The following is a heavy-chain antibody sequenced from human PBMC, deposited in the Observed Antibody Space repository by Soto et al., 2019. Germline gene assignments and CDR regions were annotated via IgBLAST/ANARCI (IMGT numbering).Heavy chain of an antibody. CDR3: AAGTVTTSHYYYYMDV. CDR1: GFTFSSYS. V-gene: IGHV3-21*01. Sequence: GGSLRLSCAASGFTFSSYSMNWVRQAPGKGLEWVSSISSSSYIYYAASVKGRFTISRDNAKNSLYLQMNSLRAEDTAVYYCAAGTVTTSHYYYYMDVWGKGTTVTVSS. D-gene: IGHD4-17*01. CDR2: ISSSSYI. J-gene: IGHJ6*03.